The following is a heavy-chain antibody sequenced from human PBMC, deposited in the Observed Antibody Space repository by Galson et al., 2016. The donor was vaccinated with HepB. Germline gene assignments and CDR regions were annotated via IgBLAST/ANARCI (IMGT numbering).Heavy chain of an antibody. CDR1: GGSISNYY. J-gene: IGHJ4*02. V-gene: IGHV4-59*01. CDR3: AREDGSYSLDS. D-gene: IGHD1-26*01. CDR2: IYYSGST. Sequence: SETLSLTCTVSGGSISNYYWSWIRQPPGKGLEWIGYIYYSGSTNYNPSLKSRVTISIDTSKNQFSLKLSSVTAADTAMYYCAREDGSYSLDSWGQGTPVIVSS.